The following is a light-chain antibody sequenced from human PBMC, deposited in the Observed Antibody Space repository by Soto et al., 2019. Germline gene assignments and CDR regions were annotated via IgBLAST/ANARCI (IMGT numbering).Light chain of an antibody. CDR3: QQTYSTPLT. Sequence: DIQMPQSPSSLSASVGDRVTITCRASQITSSYLHWYQHQPGRAPKLLIYAASSLQTGVPSRFSGSGSGTHFTLTITRLQPEDFATYYCQQTYSTPLTFGGGTKVDI. CDR2: AAS. J-gene: IGKJ4*01. V-gene: IGKV1-39*01. CDR1: QITSSY.